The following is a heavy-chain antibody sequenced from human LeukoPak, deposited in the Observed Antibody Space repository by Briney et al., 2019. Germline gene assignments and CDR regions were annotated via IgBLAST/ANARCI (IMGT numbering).Heavy chain of an antibody. CDR3: ARDPRAGRVFDP. D-gene: IGHD6-25*01. V-gene: IGHV3-21*06. J-gene: IGHJ5*02. Sequence: DSVKGRFTISRDNAKNSVYLQMNSLRVEDTAVYYCARDPRAGRVFDPWGQGTLVTVSS.